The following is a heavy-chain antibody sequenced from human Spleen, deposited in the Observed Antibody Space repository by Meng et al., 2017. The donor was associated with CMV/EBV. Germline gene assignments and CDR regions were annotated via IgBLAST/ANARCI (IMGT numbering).Heavy chain of an antibody. CDR1: GYIFTSYY. J-gene: IGHJ4*02. CDR2: INPSGGGT. V-gene: IGHV1-46*01. Sequence: ASVKVSCKASGYIFTSYYMHWVRQAPGQGLEWMGIINPSGGGTSYAQKFQDRVIMTRDTSTSTVYMELRSLRSDDTAVYYCARGRGSYYGNDYWGQGTLVTVSS. CDR3: ARGRGSYYGNDY. D-gene: IGHD1-26*01.